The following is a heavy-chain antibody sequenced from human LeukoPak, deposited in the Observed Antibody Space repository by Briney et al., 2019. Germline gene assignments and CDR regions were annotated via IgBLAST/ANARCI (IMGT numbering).Heavy chain of an antibody. D-gene: IGHD4-17*01. CDR3: ARYGALDY. J-gene: IGHJ4*02. CDR2: INQDGSEK. Sequence: GGSLRLSCATSGFTFSSYWMSWVRQAPGKGLQWVANINQDGSEKYYVDSVKGRFTISRDNAKNSLYLQMKSLRTEDTAVYYCARYGALDYWGQGTLVTVSP. V-gene: IGHV3-7*04. CDR1: GFTFSSYW.